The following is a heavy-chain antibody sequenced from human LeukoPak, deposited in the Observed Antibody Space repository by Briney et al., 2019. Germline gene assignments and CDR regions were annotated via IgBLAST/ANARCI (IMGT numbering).Heavy chain of an antibody. V-gene: IGHV1-18*01. D-gene: IGHD1-26*01. CDR1: GYTFTSYG. CDR3: AREGGTYYYYYGMDV. J-gene: IGHJ6*02. CDR2: VSAYNGNT. Sequence: ASVTVSCKASGYTFTSYGISWVRQAPGQGLEWMGWVSAYNGNTNYAQKLQGRVTMTTDTSTSTAYMELRSLRSDDTAVYYCAREGGTYYYYYGMDVWGQGTTVTVSS.